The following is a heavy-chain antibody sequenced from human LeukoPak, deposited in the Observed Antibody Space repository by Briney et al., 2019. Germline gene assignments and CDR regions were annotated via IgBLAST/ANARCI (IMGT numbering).Heavy chain of an antibody. V-gene: IGHV3-23*01. CDR3: AKDPYGTRYFDY. J-gene: IGHJ4*02. CDR2: LSGGGYNT. D-gene: IGHD2-2*01. Sequence: PRGSLRLSCAASGFTFSSHALSWVRQAPGKGVEWVSSLSGGGYNTYYADSVKGRFTISRDNSKNTVYLQMNSLRAEDTAVYYCAKDPYGTRYFDYWGQGTLVTVSS. CDR1: GFTFSSHA.